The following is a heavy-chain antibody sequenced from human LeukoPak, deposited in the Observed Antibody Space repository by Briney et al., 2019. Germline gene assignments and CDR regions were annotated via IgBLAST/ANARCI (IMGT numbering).Heavy chain of an antibody. Sequence: SETLSLTCTVSGVSVSSSSYYWGWIRQPPGKGLEWIGSIYYSGSTYYNPFLKSRVSMSVDTSKNQFSLKLTSVTAADTAVYYCARLQYYYGMDVWGQGTTVTVYS. CDR3: ARLQYYYGMDV. CDR2: IYYSGST. J-gene: IGHJ6*02. D-gene: IGHD2/OR15-2a*01. CDR1: GVSVSSSSYY. V-gene: IGHV4-39*01.